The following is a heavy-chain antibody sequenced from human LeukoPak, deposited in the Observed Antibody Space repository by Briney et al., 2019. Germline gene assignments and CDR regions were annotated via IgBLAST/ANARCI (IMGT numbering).Heavy chain of an antibody. D-gene: IGHD3-22*01. CDR2: IWYDGSNK. CDR3: VREGYYYDGSGYSYYFDY. Sequence: GSLRLSCAASGFTFSNYGMYWVRQAPGKGLEWVAGIWYDGSNKYYADSVKGRFTISRDNSNNTLYLQMNSLRAEDTAVFYCVREGYYYDGSGYSYYFDYWGQGTLVTVSS. V-gene: IGHV3-33*01. J-gene: IGHJ4*02. CDR1: GFTFSNYG.